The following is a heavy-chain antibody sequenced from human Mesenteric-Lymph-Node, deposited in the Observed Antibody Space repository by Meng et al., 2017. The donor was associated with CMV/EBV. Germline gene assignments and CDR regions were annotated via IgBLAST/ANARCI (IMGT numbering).Heavy chain of an antibody. CDR3: AREWAWSSSWLDAFDI. Sequence: GESLKISCAASGFTFSSYAMHWVRQAPGKGLEWVAVISYDGSNKYYADSVKGRFTISRDNSKNTLYLQMNSLRAEDTAVYYCAREWAWSSSWLDAFDIWGQGTMVTVSS. J-gene: IGHJ3*02. D-gene: IGHD6-13*01. CDR1: GFTFSSYA. CDR2: ISYDGSNK. V-gene: IGHV3-30-3*01.